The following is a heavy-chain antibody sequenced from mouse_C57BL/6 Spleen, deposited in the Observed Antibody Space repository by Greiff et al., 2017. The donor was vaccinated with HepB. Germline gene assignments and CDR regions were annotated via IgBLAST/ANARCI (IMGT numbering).Heavy chain of an antibody. CDR1: GYTFTSYW. D-gene: IGHD2-2*01. J-gene: IGHJ4*01. CDR2: IDTNSGGT. V-gene: IGHV1-72*01. Sequence: QVHVKQPGAELVKPGASVKLSCKASGYTFTSYWMHWVKQRPGRGLEWIGRIDTNSGGTKYNEKFKSKATLTVDKPSSTAYMQLSSLTSEDSAVYYCARGDYGYDNYYAMDYWGQGTSVTVSS. CDR3: ARGDYGYDNYYAMDY.